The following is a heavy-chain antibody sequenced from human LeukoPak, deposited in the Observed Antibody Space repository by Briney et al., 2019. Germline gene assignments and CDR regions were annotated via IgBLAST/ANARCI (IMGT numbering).Heavy chain of an antibody. CDR1: SVSISNYY. CDR3: ARDEGYSSSSFD. Sequence: SETLSLTCTVSSVSISNYYWTWIRQPAGKGLEWIGRIYASGSTHYNPSLKSRASMSIDTSKNQFSLKLTSVTAADTAVYYCARDEGYSSSSFDWGQGTLVTVSS. J-gene: IGHJ4*02. CDR2: IYASGST. V-gene: IGHV4-4*07. D-gene: IGHD6-6*01.